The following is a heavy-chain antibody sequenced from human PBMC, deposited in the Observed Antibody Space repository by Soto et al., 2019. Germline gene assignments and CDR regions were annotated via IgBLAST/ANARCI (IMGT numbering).Heavy chain of an antibody. CDR1: GFTFSSYA. Sequence: GGSLRLACAASGFTFSSYAMHWVRQAPGKGLEWVAVISYDGSNKYYADSVKGRFTISRDNSKNTLYLQMNSLRAEDTAVYYCARDPSTAPLYYYYGMDVWGQGTTVTVSS. CDR2: ISYDGSNK. J-gene: IGHJ6*02. V-gene: IGHV3-30-3*01. D-gene: IGHD2-2*01. CDR3: ARDPSTAPLYYYYGMDV.